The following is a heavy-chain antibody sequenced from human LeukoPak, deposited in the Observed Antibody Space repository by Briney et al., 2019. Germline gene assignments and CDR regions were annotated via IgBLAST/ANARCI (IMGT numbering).Heavy chain of an antibody. CDR2: IFYGGSTSYGSP. D-gene: IGHD2-8*01. CDR1: GVSISNSNSY. J-gene: IGHJ4*02. V-gene: IGHV4-39*01. Sequence: PSETLSLTCSVSGVSISNSNSYCGWIRQPPGKGLEWIGNIFYGGSTSYGSPSYNPSLKSRVTMSVDTSRNQFSLRLNSVTAADTAVYYCARHSNGDRRPGFDYWGQGTLVTVSS. CDR3: ARHSNGDRRPGFDY.